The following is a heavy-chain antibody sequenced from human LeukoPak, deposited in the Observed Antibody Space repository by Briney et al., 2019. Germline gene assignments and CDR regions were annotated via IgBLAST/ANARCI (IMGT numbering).Heavy chain of an antibody. Sequence: GESLKISCKGSGYSFTSYWIGWVRQMPGKGLEWMGIIYPGDSDTRYSPSFQGQVTISADKSISTAYLQWSSLKASDTAMYYWATGPYYYGSGSQGGMDVWGQGTTVTVSS. CDR3: ATGPYYYGSGSQGGMDV. D-gene: IGHD3-10*01. J-gene: IGHJ6*02. CDR2: IYPGDSDT. CDR1: GYSFTSYW. V-gene: IGHV5-51*01.